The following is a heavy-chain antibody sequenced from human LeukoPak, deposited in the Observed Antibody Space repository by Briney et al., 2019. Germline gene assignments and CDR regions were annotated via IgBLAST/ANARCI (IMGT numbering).Heavy chain of an antibody. V-gene: IGHV5-51*01. D-gene: IGHD3-22*01. CDR2: IYPGDSDT. CDR1: GYSFTSYW. J-gene: IGHJ4*02. CDR3: ARPFYYDSSGYPPGEDY. Sequence: GESLKISCKGSGYSFTSYWIGWVRQMPGKGLEWMGIIYPGDSDTRYSPSFQGQVTISADESISTAYLQWSSLKASDTAMYYCARPFYYDSSGYPPGEDYWGQGTLVTVSS.